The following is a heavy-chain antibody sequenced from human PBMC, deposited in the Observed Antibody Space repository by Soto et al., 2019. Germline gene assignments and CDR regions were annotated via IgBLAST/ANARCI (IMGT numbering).Heavy chain of an antibody. Sequence: PSETLSLTCTVSGGSISSGGYYWSWIRQHPGKGLEWIGYIYYSGSTYYNPSLKSRVTISVDTSKNKFSLKLSSVTAADTAVYSCTKTITTPYITPPETPSRPFDYWGQGTLVTVS. J-gene: IGHJ4*02. CDR1: GGSISSGGYY. CDR3: TKTITTPYITPPETPSRPFDY. V-gene: IGHV4-31*03. CDR2: IYYSGST. D-gene: IGHD1-20*01.